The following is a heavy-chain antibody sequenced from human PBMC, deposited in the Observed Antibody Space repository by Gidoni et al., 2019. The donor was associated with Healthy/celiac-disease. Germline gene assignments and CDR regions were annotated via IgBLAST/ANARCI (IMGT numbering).Heavy chain of an antibody. CDR1: GFTFSSYD. J-gene: IGHJ2*01. CDR2: IGTAGDT. Sequence: EVQLVESGGGLVQPGGSLRLSCAASGFTFSSYDMHWVRQATGKGLEWVSAIGTAGDTYYPGSVKGRFTISRENAKNSLYLQMNSLRAGDTAVYYCARAPREDSYWYFDLWGRGTLVTVSS. V-gene: IGHV3-13*01. CDR3: ARAPREDSYWYFDL. D-gene: IGHD1-26*01.